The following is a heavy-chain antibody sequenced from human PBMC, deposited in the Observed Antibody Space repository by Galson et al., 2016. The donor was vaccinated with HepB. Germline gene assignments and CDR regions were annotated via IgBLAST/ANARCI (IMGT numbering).Heavy chain of an antibody. V-gene: IGHV4-34*01. Sequence: SETLSLTCGVSGTSFIGYHWIWIRQPPGKGLEWIGEINHSGSTNYSPSLKSRVTISVDTSKNQFSLKLSSVTAADTAVYYCARGLWFAEIPLDYWGQGILVTVSS. CDR2: INHSGST. J-gene: IGHJ4*02. CDR3: ARGLWFAEIPLDY. D-gene: IGHD3-10*01. CDR1: GTSFIGYH.